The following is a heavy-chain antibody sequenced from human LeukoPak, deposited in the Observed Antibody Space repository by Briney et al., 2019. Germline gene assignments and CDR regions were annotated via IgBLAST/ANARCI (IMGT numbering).Heavy chain of an antibody. J-gene: IGHJ5*02. D-gene: IGHD2-21*02. CDR3: ARRELGGDGGGWFDP. Sequence: SETLSLTCTVSGGSINNYYWSWIRQPPGKGLEWIGNIYYSGSTHYNPSLKSRVTISIDTSKNQFSLKLSSVTAADTAVYYCARRELGGDGGGWFDPWGQGTLVTVSS. CDR1: GGSINNYY. CDR2: IYYSGST. V-gene: IGHV4-59*08.